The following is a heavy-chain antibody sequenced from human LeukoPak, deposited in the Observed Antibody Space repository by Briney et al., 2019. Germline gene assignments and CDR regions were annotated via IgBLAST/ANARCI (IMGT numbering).Heavy chain of an antibody. CDR2: ISSSGSTI. D-gene: IGHD5-24*01. J-gene: IGHJ1*01. CDR1: GFTFSSYE. V-gene: IGHV3-48*03. CDR3: AKIAVEMATIGYFQH. Sequence: GGSLRLSCAASGFTFSSYEMNWVRQAPGKGLEWVSYISSSGSTIYYADSVKGRFTISRDNAKNSLYLQMNSLRAEDTAVYYCAKIAVEMATIGYFQHWGQGTLVTVSS.